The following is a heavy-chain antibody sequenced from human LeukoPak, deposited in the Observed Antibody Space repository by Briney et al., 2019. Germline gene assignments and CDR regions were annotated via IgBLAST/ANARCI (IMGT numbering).Heavy chain of an antibody. CDR3: TRLSPSSGLTDF. Sequence: GGSLRLSCAVSGFTFSSCAMTWVRQAPGKGLEWVSSTSGTGSNTYYADSVKGRFTISRDNSKNTLYLQMNSLRAEDTAVYYCTRLSPSSGLTDFWGQGTLVTVSS. D-gene: IGHD2/OR15-2a*01. V-gene: IGHV3-23*01. CDR1: GFTFSSCA. J-gene: IGHJ4*02. CDR2: TSGTGSNT.